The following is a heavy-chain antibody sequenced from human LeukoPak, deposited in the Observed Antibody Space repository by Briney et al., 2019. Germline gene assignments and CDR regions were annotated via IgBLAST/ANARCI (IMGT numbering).Heavy chain of an antibody. CDR2: IYYSGST. CDR3: ARGGSMVRGVMGWFDP. CDR1: GGSISSYY. J-gene: IGHJ5*02. D-gene: IGHD3-10*01. V-gene: IGHV4-59*08. Sequence: PSETLSLTCTVSGGSISSYYWSWIRPPPGKGLEWIGYIYYSGSTNYNPSLKSRVTISVDTSKNQFSLKLSSVTAADTAVYYCARGGSMVRGVMGWFDPWGQGTLVTVSS.